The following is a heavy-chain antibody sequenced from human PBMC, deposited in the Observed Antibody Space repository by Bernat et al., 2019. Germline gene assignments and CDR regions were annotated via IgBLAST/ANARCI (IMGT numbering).Heavy chain of an antibody. CDR2: ISYDGSNK. V-gene: IGHV3-30*18. D-gene: IGHD3-22*01. CDR1: GFTFSSYG. J-gene: IGHJ4*02. CDR3: AKRHGADVYDIDY. Sequence: QVQLVESGGGVVQPGRSLRLSCAASGFTFSSYGMHWVRQAPGKGLEWVAVISYDGSNKYYTDSVKGRFTISRDNSKNTLYLQMDGLTYEDTAVYYCAKRHGADVYDIDYWGQGTLVPVSS.